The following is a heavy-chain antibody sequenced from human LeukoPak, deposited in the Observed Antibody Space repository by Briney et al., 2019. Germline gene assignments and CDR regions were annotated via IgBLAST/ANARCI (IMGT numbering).Heavy chain of an antibody. CDR2: INPNSGGT. Sequence: ASVKVSCKASGYTFTGYYMHWVRQAPGQGLEWMGWINPNSGGTNYAQKFQVRVTMTRDTSISTAYMELSRLRSDDTAVYYCARTSIARTRVFDYWGQGTLVTVSS. V-gene: IGHV1-2*02. CDR3: ARTSIARTRVFDY. CDR1: GYTFTGYY. J-gene: IGHJ4*02. D-gene: IGHD6-6*01.